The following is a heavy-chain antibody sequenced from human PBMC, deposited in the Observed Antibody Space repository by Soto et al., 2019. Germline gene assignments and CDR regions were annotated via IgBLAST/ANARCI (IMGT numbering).Heavy chain of an antibody. CDR2: IRYGEST. Sequence: KTSETLSLTCTVSGVSISSSNYYWGWVRQPPGKGLQWIGSIRYGESTYYNPSLKSRVTVSVDTSQNQISLHLTSVTAADTAFYYCARARGPRDRNPFNIWGQGTLVTVSS. V-gene: IGHV4-39*01. CDR1: GVSISSSNYY. J-gene: IGHJ3*02. CDR3: ARARGPRDRNPFNI.